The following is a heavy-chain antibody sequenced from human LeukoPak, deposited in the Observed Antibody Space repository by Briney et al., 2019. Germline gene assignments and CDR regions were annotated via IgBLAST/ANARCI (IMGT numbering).Heavy chain of an antibody. Sequence: GASVKVSCKASGYTFTSYDINWVRQATGQGLEWMGWMNPNSGNTGYAQKFQGRVTITRNTSISTAYMELSSLRSEDTAVYYCAGGPRSAGVATSYFNYWGKGTLVTVPS. CDR2: MNPNSGNT. CDR1: GYTFTSYD. V-gene: IGHV1-8*03. D-gene: IGHD3-10*01. J-gene: IGHJ4*02. CDR3: AGGPRSAGVATSYFNY.